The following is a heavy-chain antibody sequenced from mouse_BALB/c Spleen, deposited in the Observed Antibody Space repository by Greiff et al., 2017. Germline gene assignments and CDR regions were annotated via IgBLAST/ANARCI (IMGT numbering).Heavy chain of an antibody. J-gene: IGHJ4*01. CDR3: ARHKNWDVGAMDY. V-gene: IGHV5-6*02. CDR2: ISSGGSYT. D-gene: IGHD4-1*01. Sequence: DVMLVESGGDLVKPGGSLKLSCAASGFTFSSYGMSWVRQTPDKRLEWVATISSGGSYTYYPDSVRGRFTISRDNAKNTLYLQMSSLKSEDTAMYYCARHKNWDVGAMDYWGQGTSVTVSS. CDR1: GFTFSSYG.